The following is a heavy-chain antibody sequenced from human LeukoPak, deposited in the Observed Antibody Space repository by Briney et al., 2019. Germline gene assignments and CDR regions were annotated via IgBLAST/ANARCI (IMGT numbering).Heavy chain of an antibody. CDR1: GGTFSSYA. V-gene: IGHV1-69*04. CDR2: IIPILGIA. Sequence: SVKVSCKASGGTFSSYAISWVRQAPGQGLEWMGRIIPILGIANYAQKFQGRVTITADKSTSTAYMELSSLRSEDTAVYYCARFVGYGSGSANGSFNAFDIWGQGTMVTVSS. D-gene: IGHD3-10*01. J-gene: IGHJ3*02. CDR3: ARFVGYGSGSANGSFNAFDI.